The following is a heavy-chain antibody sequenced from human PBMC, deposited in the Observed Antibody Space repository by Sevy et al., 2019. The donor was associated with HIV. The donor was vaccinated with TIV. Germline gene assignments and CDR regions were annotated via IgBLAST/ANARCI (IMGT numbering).Heavy chain of an antibody. Sequence: SETLSLTCTVSGASITNYYWSWIRQPAGKGLEWIGRINTRGDTHYNPSLKSRVTMSLDTSQKHFSLKLTSVIAADTAEYYCARDVVVRGVFPTYYYHYYMDVWGKGTTVTVSS. CDR2: INTRGDT. V-gene: IGHV4-4*07. CDR1: GASITNYY. D-gene: IGHD3-10*01. J-gene: IGHJ6*03. CDR3: ARDVVVRGVFPTYYYHYYMDV.